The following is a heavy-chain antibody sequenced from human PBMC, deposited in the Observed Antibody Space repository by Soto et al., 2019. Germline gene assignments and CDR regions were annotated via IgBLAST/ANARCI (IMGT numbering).Heavy chain of an antibody. CDR1: GYNFMPYG. CDR3: AREGPPYYYDSSGYPRLFDP. J-gene: IGHJ5*02. D-gene: IGHD3-22*01. Sequence: QVQLVQSGAEVKKPGASVKVSCKASGYNFMPYGFNWVRQAPGQGLEWMGWSSPWKGNTNYAQKLQGRVTMTTDTSTSTAYMELRSLRSDDTAVYYCAREGPPYYYDSSGYPRLFDPWGQGTLVTVSS. CDR2: SSPWKGNT. V-gene: IGHV1-18*04.